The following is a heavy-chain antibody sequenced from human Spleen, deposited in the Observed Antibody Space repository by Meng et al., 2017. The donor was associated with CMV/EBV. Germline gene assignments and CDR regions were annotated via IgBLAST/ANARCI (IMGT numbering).Heavy chain of an antibody. V-gene: IGHV3-48*04. CDR3: ARDSRPWAMVVTAADY. CDR1: EFTVSSNY. D-gene: IGHD4-23*01. J-gene: IGHJ4*02. CDR2: ITSSSSTI. Sequence: GESLKISCAASEFTVSSNYMTWVRQAPGKGLEWVSYITSSSSTIYYAHSVKGRFTISRDNAKNSLYLQMNSLRAEDTAVYYCARDSRPWAMVVTAADYWGQGTLVTVSS.